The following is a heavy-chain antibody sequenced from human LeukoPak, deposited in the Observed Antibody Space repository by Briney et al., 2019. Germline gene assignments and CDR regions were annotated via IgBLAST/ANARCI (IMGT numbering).Heavy chain of an antibody. D-gene: IGHD6-13*01. J-gene: IGHJ5*02. Sequence: GASVKVSCKASGGTFSSYAISWVRQAPGQGLEWMGGIIPIFGTASYAQKFQGRVTITADESTSTAYMELSSLRSEDTAVYYCARVIVESSSWYWSWFDPWGQGTLVTVSS. CDR2: IIPIFGTA. CDR1: GGTFSSYA. CDR3: ARVIVESSSWYWSWFDP. V-gene: IGHV1-69*13.